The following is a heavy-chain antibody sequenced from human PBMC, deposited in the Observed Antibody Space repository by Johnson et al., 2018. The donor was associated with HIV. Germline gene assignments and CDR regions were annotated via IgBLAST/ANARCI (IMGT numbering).Heavy chain of an antibody. J-gene: IGHJ3*01. D-gene: IGHD1-26*01. CDR3: AKHLGSDAFDY. CDR1: GFTFSNYA. V-gene: IGHV3-23*03. CDR2: IYSAGST. Sequence: VQLVESGGGLVQPGGSLRLSCAASGFTFSNYAMSWVRQAPGKGLEWVSVIYSAGSTYYADSVKGRFIISRDNSKNTVYLQMNTLRADDTAVYYFAKHLGSDAFDYWGQGTLVTVSS.